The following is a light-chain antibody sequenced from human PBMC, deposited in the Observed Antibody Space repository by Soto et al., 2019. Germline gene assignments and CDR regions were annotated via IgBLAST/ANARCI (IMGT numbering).Light chain of an antibody. Sequence: QSLLTQPASVSGSPGQSITISCTGTSSDVGNYNLVSWYQHDPGKAPKLLIYEGSKRPSGVSDRFSGSKSGNTASLTISGLQAEDEADYYCCSYASSSTYVFGTGTKVPVL. CDR2: EGS. J-gene: IGLJ1*01. CDR3: CSYASSSTYV. CDR1: SSDVGNYNL. V-gene: IGLV2-23*01.